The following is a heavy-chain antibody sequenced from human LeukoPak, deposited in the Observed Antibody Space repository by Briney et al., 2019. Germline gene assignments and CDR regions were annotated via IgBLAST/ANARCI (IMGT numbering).Heavy chain of an antibody. J-gene: IGHJ4*02. CDR2: IKQDGSEK. CDR3: AKQLGGSGSY. Sequence: GGALRLSCAASGFTFNSYWMSWVRQAPGKGVEWVANIKQDGSEKYYVDSVKGRFTISRDNAQNSVFLQMNSLRAEDTAVYYCAKQLGGSGSYWGQGTLVTVSS. CDR1: GFTFNSYW. D-gene: IGHD3-10*01. V-gene: IGHV3-7*01.